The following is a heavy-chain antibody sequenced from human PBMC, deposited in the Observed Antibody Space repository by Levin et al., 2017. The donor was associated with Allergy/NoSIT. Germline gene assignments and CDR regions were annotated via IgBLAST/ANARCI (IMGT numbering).Heavy chain of an antibody. Sequence: ASVKVSCKASGYTFTSYGISWVRQAPGQGLEWMGWISAYNGNTNYAQKLQGRVTMTTDTSTSTAYMELRSLRSDDTAVYYCARLGMVRGVIVARDGMDVWGQGTTVTVSS. CDR1: GYTFTSYG. CDR3: ARLGMVRGVIVARDGMDV. J-gene: IGHJ6*02. CDR2: ISAYNGNT. D-gene: IGHD3-10*01. V-gene: IGHV1-18*01.